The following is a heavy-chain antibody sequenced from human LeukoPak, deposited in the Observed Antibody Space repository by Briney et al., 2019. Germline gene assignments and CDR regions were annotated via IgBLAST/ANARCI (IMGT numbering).Heavy chain of an antibody. CDR2: IYHSGST. Sequence: SETLSLTCAVSGGSISSSNWWSWVRQPPGKGLEWIVEIYHSGSTNYNPSLKSRVTISVDKSKNQFSLKLSSVTAADTAVYYCARSYYDYVWGSYRSVSWGQGTLVTVSS. D-gene: IGHD3-16*02. CDR3: ARSYYDYVWGSYRSVS. CDR1: GGSISSSNW. V-gene: IGHV4-4*02. J-gene: IGHJ5*02.